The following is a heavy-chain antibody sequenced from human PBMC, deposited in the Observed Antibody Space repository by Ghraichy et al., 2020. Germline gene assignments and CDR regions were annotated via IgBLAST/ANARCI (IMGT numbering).Heavy chain of an antibody. Sequence: ASVKVSCKASGYTFTSYDINWVRQATGQGLEWMGWMNPNSGNTGYAQKFQGRVTMTRNTSISTAYMELSSLRSEDTAVYYCARGGYYYGSGSYYKVTFSGGPYYYYGMDVWGQGTTVTVSS. V-gene: IGHV1-8*01. CDR3: ARGGYYYGSGSYYKVTFSGGPYYYYGMDV. J-gene: IGHJ6*02. D-gene: IGHD3-10*01. CDR2: MNPNSGNT. CDR1: GYTFTSYD.